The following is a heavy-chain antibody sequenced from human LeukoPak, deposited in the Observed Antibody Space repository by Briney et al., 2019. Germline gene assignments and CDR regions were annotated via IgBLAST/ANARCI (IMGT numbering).Heavy chain of an antibody. CDR2: ISSSGSTI. D-gene: IGHD1-1*01. V-gene: IGHV3-11*04. CDR3: AREPTPASGTSEAFDI. CDR1: GFTFSDYY. Sequence: PGGSLRLSCAASGFTFSDYYMSWIRQAPGKGLEWVSYISSSGSTIYYADSVKGRFTISRDNAKNSLYLQMNSLRAEDTAVYYCAREPTPASGTSEAFDIWGQGTMVTVSS. J-gene: IGHJ3*02.